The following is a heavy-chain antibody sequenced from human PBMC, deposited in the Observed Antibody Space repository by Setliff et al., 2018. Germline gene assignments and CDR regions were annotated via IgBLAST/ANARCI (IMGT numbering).Heavy chain of an antibody. J-gene: IGHJ4*02. Sequence: SETLSLTCTVSDGSISNAYWSWIRQSPGKGLEWIGYIYDTGSTNSDPSLKSRVTISVDRPKNQFSLKLSSVTAADTGVYYCARDSALHSYHYDSSGYLDYWGQGALVTVSS. CDR3: ARDSALHSYHYDSSGYLDY. V-gene: IGHV4-59*01. D-gene: IGHD3-22*01. CDR2: IYDTGST. CDR1: DGSISNAY.